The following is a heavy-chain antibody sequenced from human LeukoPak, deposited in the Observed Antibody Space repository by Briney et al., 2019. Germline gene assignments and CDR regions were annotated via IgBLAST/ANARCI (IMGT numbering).Heavy chain of an antibody. CDR3: AREGLVGIHSYYFDY. CDR1: GGSFSRYS. V-gene: IGHV4-59*12. D-gene: IGHD2-2*01. J-gene: IGHJ4*02. Sequence: PSETLSLTCTVSGGSFSRYSWPWIRRTPGKGLEGIGYIDHSGSTNYNPSLKSRVTMSVDTSKNQFSLKLSSVTAADTAVYYCAREGLVGIHSYYFDYWGQGTLVTVSS. CDR2: IDHSGST.